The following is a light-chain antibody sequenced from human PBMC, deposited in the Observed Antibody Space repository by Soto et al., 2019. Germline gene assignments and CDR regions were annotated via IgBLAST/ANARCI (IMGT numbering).Light chain of an antibody. CDR2: DVT. CDR1: SSDVGAYNY. J-gene: IGLJ2*01. Sequence: QSALTQRASVSGSPGQSITISCTGTSSDVGAYNYVSWYQQHPGKAPKLMIYDVTTRPSGVSNRFSGSKSGNTASLTISGLQAGDEADYYCSSYAGSSTSLFGGGTKLTVL. V-gene: IGLV2-14*01. CDR3: SSYAGSSTSL.